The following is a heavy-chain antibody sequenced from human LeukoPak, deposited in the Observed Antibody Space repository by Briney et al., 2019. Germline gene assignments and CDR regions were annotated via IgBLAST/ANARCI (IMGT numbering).Heavy chain of an antibody. Sequence: GGSLRLSCAASGFTVSSNYMSWVRQAPGKGLEWVSVIYSGGSTYYADSVKGRFTISRDNSKNTLYLRMNSLRAEDTAVYYCAREILRYFDWDMGFDYWGQGTLVTVSS. CDR1: GFTVSSNY. V-gene: IGHV3-66*01. CDR2: IYSGGST. J-gene: IGHJ4*02. CDR3: AREILRYFDWDMGFDY. D-gene: IGHD3-9*01.